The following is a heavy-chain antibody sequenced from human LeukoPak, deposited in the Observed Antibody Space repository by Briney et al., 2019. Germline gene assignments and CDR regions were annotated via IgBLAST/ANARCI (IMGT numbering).Heavy chain of an antibody. CDR1: GFTFSSYG. CDR2: IRYDGSNK. CDR3: AKGGRSSGLGFDY. V-gene: IGHV3-30*02. J-gene: IGHJ4*02. D-gene: IGHD6-19*01. Sequence: GGSLRLSCAASGFTFSSYGMHWVRQAPGKGLEWVAFIRYDGSNKYYADSVKGRFTISRDNSKNTLYLQMNLRPEDTAVYYCAKGGRSSGLGFDYWGQGTLVTVSS.